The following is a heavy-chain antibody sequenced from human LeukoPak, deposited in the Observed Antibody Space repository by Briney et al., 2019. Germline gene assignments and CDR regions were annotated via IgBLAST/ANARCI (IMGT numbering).Heavy chain of an antibody. J-gene: IGHJ3*02. CDR2: IYPGDSDT. CDR3: ARVMVRGVTPAFDI. V-gene: IGHV5-51*01. D-gene: IGHD3-10*01. Sequence: GESLKISCKGSGYIFTNYWIAWVRQMPGKGLECLGIIYPGDSDTRYSPSFHGQVTISADKSISTAYLQWSSLKASDTAMYYCARVMVRGVTPAFDIWGQGTMVTVSS. CDR1: GYIFTNYW.